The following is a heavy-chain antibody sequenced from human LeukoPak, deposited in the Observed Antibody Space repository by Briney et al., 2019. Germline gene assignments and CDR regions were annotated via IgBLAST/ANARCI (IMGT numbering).Heavy chain of an antibody. CDR3: TTEMVTSRYFDL. Sequence: GGSLRLSCAASGFTFSSYWMSWVRQAPGKGLEWVGRIKSKTDGGTTDYAAPVKGRFTISRDDSKNTLYLQMNSLKTEDTAVYYCTTEMVTSRYFDLWGRGTLVTVSS. V-gene: IGHV3-15*01. CDR1: GFTFSSYW. D-gene: IGHD2-21*02. CDR2: IKSKTDGGTT. J-gene: IGHJ2*01.